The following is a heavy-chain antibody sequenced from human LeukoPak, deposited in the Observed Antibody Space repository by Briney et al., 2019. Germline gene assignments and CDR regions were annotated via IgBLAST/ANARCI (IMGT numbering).Heavy chain of an antibody. J-gene: IGHJ4*02. CDR2: ISYSGST. CDR3: ARDSAGHYDSASRLHLDY. D-gene: IGHD3-10*01. V-gene: IGHV4-59*01. CDR1: GGSISNYY. Sequence: SETLSLTCTVSGGSISNYYWSWIRQPPGKGLEWIGYISYSGSTNYNSSLKSRVTISVDTSKNQFSLRLSSVAAADTAVYYCARDSAGHYDSASRLHLDYWGQGILVTVSS.